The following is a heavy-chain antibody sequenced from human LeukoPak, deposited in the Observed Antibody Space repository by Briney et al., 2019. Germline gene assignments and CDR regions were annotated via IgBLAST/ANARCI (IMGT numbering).Heavy chain of an antibody. J-gene: IGHJ3*01. D-gene: IGHD5-24*01. CDR2: IGTIGYST. V-gene: IGHV3-23*01. Sequence: GGSLRLSCAASGFTFSNYAMTWVRQAPGKGLEWVSLIGTIGYSTYYADSVKGRFTISRDNSKNTLSLQVNSLRVEDTAIYYCAKDIQLSTWGLGTMVTVSS. CDR3: AKDIQLST. CDR1: GFTFSNYA.